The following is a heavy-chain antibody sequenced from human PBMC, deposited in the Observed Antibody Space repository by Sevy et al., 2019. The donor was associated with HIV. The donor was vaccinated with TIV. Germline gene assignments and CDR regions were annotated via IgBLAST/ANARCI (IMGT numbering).Heavy chain of an antibody. CDR3: ARRLAAAGGGNEYFQP. Sequence: SETLSLTCTVSGGSINSKAYYWAWIRQPPGKGLEWIGSMSYNGNSYYNPSLNCRVTISLDTSKNQFSLRLTFVTAADTAVYYCARRLAAAGGGNEYFQPWGQGTLVTVSS. J-gene: IGHJ1*01. CDR1: GGSINSKAYY. V-gene: IGHV4-39*01. CDR2: MSYNGNS. D-gene: IGHD6-13*01.